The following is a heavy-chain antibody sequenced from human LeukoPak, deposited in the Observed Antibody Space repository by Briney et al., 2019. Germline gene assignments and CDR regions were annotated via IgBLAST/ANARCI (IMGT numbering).Heavy chain of an antibody. D-gene: IGHD2-2*02. CDR3: AREDIVVVPAAILPPGYFDY. CDR2: IIPILGIA. V-gene: IGHV1-69*04. Sequence: SVKVSCKASGGTFSSYAISWVRQAPGQGVEWMGRIIPILGIANYAQKFQGRVTITADKSTSTAYMELSSLRSEDTAVYYCAREDIVVVPAAILPPGYFDYWGQGTLVTVSS. CDR1: GGTFSSYA. J-gene: IGHJ4*02.